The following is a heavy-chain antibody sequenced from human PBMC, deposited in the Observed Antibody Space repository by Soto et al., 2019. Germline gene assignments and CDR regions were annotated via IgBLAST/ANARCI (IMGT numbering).Heavy chain of an antibody. CDR1: GFTFSSYW. V-gene: IGHV3-74*01. CDR3: GREPGPFYSSGYYADY. Sequence: EVQLVESGGGLVQPGGSLRLSCAASGFTFSSYWMHWVRQAPGKGLVWVSRINSDGSSTSYADSVKGRFTISRDNAKNTRYLQMNGLRAEGTAVYYCGREPGPFYSSGYYADYWGQGTLVPVSS. J-gene: IGHJ4*02. CDR2: INSDGSST. D-gene: IGHD3-22*01.